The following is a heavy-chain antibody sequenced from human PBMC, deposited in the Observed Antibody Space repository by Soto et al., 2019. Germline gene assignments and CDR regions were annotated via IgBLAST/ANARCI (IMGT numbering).Heavy chain of an antibody. V-gene: IGHV5-51*01. CDR2: IYHGDSDT. Sequence: GESLKISCKGSGYSFTSYWIGWVRQMTGKGLEWMGIIYHGDSDTRYSPSFQGQVTISADKSISTASLQWSSLKASDTAMYYCARLSWYDFWSGYYKSFDYWGQGTLVTVSS. CDR3: ARLSWYDFWSGYYKSFDY. CDR1: GYSFTSYW. J-gene: IGHJ4*02. D-gene: IGHD3-3*01.